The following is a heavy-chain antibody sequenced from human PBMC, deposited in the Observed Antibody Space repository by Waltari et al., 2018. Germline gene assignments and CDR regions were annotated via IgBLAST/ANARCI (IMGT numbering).Heavy chain of an antibody. D-gene: IGHD3-10*01. CDR2: ITGNDNT. CDR1: GYTVFAYP. J-gene: IGHJ4*02. CDR3: ASGRERSYGSANYYQLDY. V-gene: IGHV1-3*01. Sequence: QVQLVQSGAGMKKPGASVPLSCKASGYTVFAYPLPCGRQAPGQRLEWMGWITGNDNTKYSQRFQGRVTITRDRSASTTYMDLSTLRSEDTAVYYCASGRERSYGSANYYQLDYWGQGTLVTVSS.